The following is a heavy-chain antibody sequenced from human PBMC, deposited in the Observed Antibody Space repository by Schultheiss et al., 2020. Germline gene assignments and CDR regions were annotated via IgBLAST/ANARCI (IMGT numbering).Heavy chain of an antibody. D-gene: IGHD3-3*01. Sequence: GGSLRLSCAASGFTFSSYAMSWVRQAPGKGLEWVSAISGSGGSTYYADSVKGRFTISRDNSKNTLYLQMNSLRAEDTAVYYCAKFEALYYDFWSGYYTGMSYFDYWGKGTLVTVSS. CDR1: GFTFSSYA. CDR2: ISGSGGST. V-gene: IGHV3-23*01. J-gene: IGHJ4*02. CDR3: AKFEALYYDFWSGYYTGMSYFDY.